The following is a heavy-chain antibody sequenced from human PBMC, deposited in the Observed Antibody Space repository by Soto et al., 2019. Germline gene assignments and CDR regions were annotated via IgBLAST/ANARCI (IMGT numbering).Heavy chain of an antibody. CDR2: IYYSGRT. CDR3: ARQRTTVVTQAYFDH. D-gene: IGHD2-21*02. Sequence: TSETLSLTCIVSGESISSSSYYWGWILQPPGKGLGGIGRIYYSGRTYYKPSFKSRGTISIDTSKNQFSLKLSSVTATDTAVYYCARQRTTVVTQAYFDHWGQGALVTVSS. J-gene: IGHJ4*02. CDR1: GESISSSSYY. V-gene: IGHV4-39*01.